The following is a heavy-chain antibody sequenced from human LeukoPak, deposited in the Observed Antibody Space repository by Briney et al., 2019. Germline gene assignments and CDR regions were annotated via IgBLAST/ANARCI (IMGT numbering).Heavy chain of an antibody. CDR3: ARGSDWYYY. J-gene: IGHJ4*02. V-gene: IGHV4-59*11. CDR2: IYYSGNT. D-gene: IGHD6-19*01. Sequence: SETLSLTCTVSGGSISSHYWSWVRQPPGKGLEWIGYIYYSGNTNYNPSLKSRVTISVDTSKNQFSLNLTSVTAADTAVYYCARGSDWYYYWGQGTLVTVSS. CDR1: GGSISSHY.